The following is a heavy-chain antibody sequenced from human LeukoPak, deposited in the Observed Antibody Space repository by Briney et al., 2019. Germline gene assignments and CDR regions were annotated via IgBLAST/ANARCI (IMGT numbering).Heavy chain of an antibody. J-gene: IGHJ6*04. CDR2: MSPNSGNT. D-gene: IGHD5-18*01. Sequence: ASVKVSCKASGYTSTSYDINWVRQATGQGLEWMGWMSPNSGNTGYAQKFQGRVTMTRNTSISTAYMELSSLRSEGTAVYYCARAPKLKRGYSYGLNVWGKGTTVTVSS. V-gene: IGHV1-8*01. CDR1: GYTSTSYD. CDR3: ARAPKLKRGYSYGLNV.